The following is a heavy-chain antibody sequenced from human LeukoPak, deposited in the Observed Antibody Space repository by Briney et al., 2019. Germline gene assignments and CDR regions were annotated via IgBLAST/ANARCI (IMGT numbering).Heavy chain of an antibody. D-gene: IGHD6-19*01. V-gene: IGHV4-59*12. Sequence: PSETLSLTCSVSGVSINSYFWSWIRQPPGKGLEWIGYIHYSGSSNYNSSLKSRVTIAVDTSKNQFSLRLSSVTAADTAVYYCARGDAIAVAGNFDYWGQGTLVTVSS. CDR1: GVSINSYF. CDR3: ARGDAIAVAGNFDY. J-gene: IGHJ4*02. CDR2: IHYSGSS.